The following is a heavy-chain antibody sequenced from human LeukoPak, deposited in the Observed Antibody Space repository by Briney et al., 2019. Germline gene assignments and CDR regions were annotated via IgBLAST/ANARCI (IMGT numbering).Heavy chain of an antibody. J-gene: IGHJ5*02. CDR3: ARDHCSSTSCYSWFDP. CDR2: INPSGGST. CDR1: GYTFTSYY. D-gene: IGHD2-2*01. Sequence: KPGASVKVSCKASGYTFTSYYMHWVRQAPGQGLEWMGIINPSGGSTSYAQKFQGRVTMTRDTSTSTVYMELSSLRSEDTAVYYCARDHCSSTSCYSWFDPWGQGTLVTVSS. V-gene: IGHV1-46*01.